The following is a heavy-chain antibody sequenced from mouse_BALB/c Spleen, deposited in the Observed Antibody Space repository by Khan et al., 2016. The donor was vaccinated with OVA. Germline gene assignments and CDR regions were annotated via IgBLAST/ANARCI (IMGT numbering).Heavy chain of an antibody. D-gene: IGHD1-1*01. CDR2: INPSTDYT. CDR1: GYTFTNYW. J-gene: IGHJ3*01. V-gene: IGHV1-7*01. CDR3: VNHGSSSAWFTY. Sequence: QVRLQQSGAELAKPGASVKMSCKASGYTFTNYWMHWVKQRPGQGLEWIGYINPSTDYTEYNQKFKEKASLTADKSSSTAYMQLTSLTSEDSTLYYCVNHGSSSAWFTYWGQGTLVTVSA.